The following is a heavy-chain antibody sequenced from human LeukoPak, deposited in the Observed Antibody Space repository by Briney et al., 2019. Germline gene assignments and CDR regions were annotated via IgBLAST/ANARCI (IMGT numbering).Heavy chain of an antibody. CDR3: ARRRYNYGYKSFDY. D-gene: IGHD5-18*01. CDR2: IYTSGST. Sequence: PSETLSLTCTVSGGSISSGSYYWSWIRQPAGKGLEWIGRIYTSGSTNYNPSLKGRVTMSVDRSKNQFSLKLSSVTAADTAVYYCARRRYNYGYKSFDYWGQGTLVTVSS. CDR1: GGSISSGSYY. J-gene: IGHJ4*02. V-gene: IGHV4-61*02.